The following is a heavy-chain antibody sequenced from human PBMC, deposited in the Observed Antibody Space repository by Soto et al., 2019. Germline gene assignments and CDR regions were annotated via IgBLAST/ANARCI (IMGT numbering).Heavy chain of an antibody. J-gene: IGHJ4*02. V-gene: IGHV4-39*01. Sequence: SETLSLTCAVSGGSISGSNYYWRWLRQSRGKWSGWIGRLFYTGFTSYNPSLERRVSVSVDTWKNQFSVKVSGVSAADTGVYYCATSQKGYNWTYFDHWGQGALVNVS. CDR1: GGSISGSNYY. D-gene: IGHD1-20*01. CDR2: LFYTGFT. CDR3: ATSQKGYNWTYFDH.